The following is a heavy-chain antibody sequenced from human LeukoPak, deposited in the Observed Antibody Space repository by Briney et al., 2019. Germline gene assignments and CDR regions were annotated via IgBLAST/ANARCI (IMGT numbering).Heavy chain of an antibody. J-gene: IGHJ4*02. CDR3: TRDALFGSGRTHLDF. CDR1: EFTFNRYW. Sequence: GESLRPSCAASEFTFNRYWMSWVSQVPGKGMQWVATIKQDGSEADYVDSVKGRFTISRDNAKNSLSLQMNSLNVDDTGVYFCTRDALFGSGRTHLDFWSQGTLVSVSS. CDR2: IKQDGSEA. D-gene: IGHD3-10*01. V-gene: IGHV3-7*04.